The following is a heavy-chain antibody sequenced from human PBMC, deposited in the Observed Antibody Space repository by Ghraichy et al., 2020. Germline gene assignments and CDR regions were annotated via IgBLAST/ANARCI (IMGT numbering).Heavy chain of an antibody. V-gene: IGHV3-23*01. J-gene: IGHJ4*02. D-gene: IGHD3-10*01. CDR3: AKRYSGSYYPNMAFDY. CDR2: ISGSVGST. CDR1: GFTFSSYA. Sequence: SLRLSCTASGFTFSSYAMTWVRQAPGKGLEWVSTISGSVGSTYYTDSVKGRFTISRDNSKNTLYLQMNSLRAEDTAVYYCAKRYSGSYYPNMAFDYWGQGTLVTVSS.